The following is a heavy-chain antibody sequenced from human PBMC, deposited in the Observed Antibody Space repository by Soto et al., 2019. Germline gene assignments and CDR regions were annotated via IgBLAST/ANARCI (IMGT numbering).Heavy chain of an antibody. D-gene: IGHD2-21*01. V-gene: IGHV4-39*02. J-gene: IGHJ1*01. CDR3: ARLAYSGYFQT. CDR1: GGSISSSTYY. Sequence: SETLSLTCDVSGGSISSSTYYWGWIRQPPGKGLEWLASIYYSGAAYYNPSLRSRVSISVDTSNNRFSLALTSLTAADTAVYFCARLAYSGYFQTWGQGSLVTVSS. CDR2: IYYSGAA.